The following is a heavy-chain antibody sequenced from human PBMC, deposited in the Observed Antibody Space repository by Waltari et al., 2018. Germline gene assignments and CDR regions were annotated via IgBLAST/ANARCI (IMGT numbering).Heavy chain of an antibody. Sequence: QVQLVESGGGVVRPGRSLRLSGTASGFTFIRYAMHWVRQAPGKGLEWVAVISYDGARKYYADSVKGRFTISRDNSKNTVNLQMNSLKSEDTAVYYCARADFLYWSFDLWGRGSLVTISS. CDR1: GFTFIRYA. V-gene: IGHV3-30*04. CDR3: ARADFLYWSFDL. CDR2: ISYDGARK. J-gene: IGHJ2*01.